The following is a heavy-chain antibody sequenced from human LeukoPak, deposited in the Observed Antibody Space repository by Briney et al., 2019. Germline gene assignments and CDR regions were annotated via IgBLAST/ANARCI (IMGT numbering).Heavy chain of an antibody. J-gene: IGHJ5*02. CDR1: GFSFSNYE. D-gene: IGHD6-19*01. Sequence: GGSLRLSCAASGFSFSNYEMNWVRQAPGKGLEWVSYISYSSTTIYYADSVKGRFTISRDNSKNTLYLQMNSLRAEDTAVYYCAKDYAAVAGLGWFDPWGQGTLVTVSS. CDR2: ISYSSTTI. CDR3: AKDYAAVAGLGWFDP. V-gene: IGHV3-48*03.